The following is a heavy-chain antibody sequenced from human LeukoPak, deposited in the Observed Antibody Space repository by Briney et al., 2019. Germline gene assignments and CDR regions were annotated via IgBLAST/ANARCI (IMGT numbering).Heavy chain of an antibody. Sequence: GGSLRLSCAASGLTFSNYGMHWVRQAPGKGLEWVAFIRYDGTNKYYADSVKGRFTISRDNSKNTLYLHINSLRAEDTALYYCVKDNPLDYWGQGTLVIVSS. CDR2: IRYDGTNK. V-gene: IGHV3-30*02. D-gene: IGHD1-14*01. CDR3: VKDNPLDY. J-gene: IGHJ4*02. CDR1: GLTFSNYG.